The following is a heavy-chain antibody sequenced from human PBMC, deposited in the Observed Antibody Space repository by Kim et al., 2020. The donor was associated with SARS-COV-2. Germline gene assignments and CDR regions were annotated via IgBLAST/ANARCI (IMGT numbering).Heavy chain of an antibody. V-gene: IGHV4-31*02. D-gene: IGHD6-19*01. J-gene: IGHJ4*02. CDR3: VRGGIAVAGTWFDY. Sequence: TPPLKSRVTISVDTSKNQFSLKLSSVTAADTAVYYCVRGGIAVAGTWFDYWGQGTLVTVSS.